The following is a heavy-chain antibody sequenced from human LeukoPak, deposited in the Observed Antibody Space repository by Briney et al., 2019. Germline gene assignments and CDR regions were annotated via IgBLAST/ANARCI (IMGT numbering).Heavy chain of an antibody. D-gene: IGHD6-19*01. CDR2: ISYDGSNK. V-gene: IGHV3-30-3*01. Sequence: GGSLRLSCAASGFTFSSYAMHWVRQAPGKGLEWVAVISYDGSNKYYADSVKGRFTISRDNSKNPLYLQMNSLRAEDTAVYYCARDGQWLDFDYWGQGTLVTVSS. CDR1: GFTFSSYA. CDR3: ARDGQWLDFDY. J-gene: IGHJ4*02.